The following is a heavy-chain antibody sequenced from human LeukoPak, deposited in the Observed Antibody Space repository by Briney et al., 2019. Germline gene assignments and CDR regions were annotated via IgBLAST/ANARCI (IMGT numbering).Heavy chain of an antibody. Sequence: GGSLRLSCAASGFTFSSYSMNWVRQAPGKGLEWVSYISSDSTTIYYADSVEGRFTISRDNAKTSLYLQMNSLRADDTAVYYCARQEPYGGKMFDPWGQGTLVTVPS. CDR3: ARQEPYGGKMFDP. CDR1: GFTFSSYS. V-gene: IGHV3-48*01. CDR2: ISSDSTTI. J-gene: IGHJ5*02. D-gene: IGHD4-23*01.